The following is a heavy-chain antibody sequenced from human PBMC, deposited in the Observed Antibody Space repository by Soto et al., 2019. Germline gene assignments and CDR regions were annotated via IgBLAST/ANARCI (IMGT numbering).Heavy chain of an antibody. CDR1: GCSVSSGSYY. CDR3: ARDKAYDTSGYYRRFDY. CDR2: IYYTGST. V-gene: IGHV4-61*01. D-gene: IGHD3-22*01. Sequence: PSETLSLTCTVSGCSVSSGSYYWSWIRQPPGKGLEWIGYIYYTGSTNYNPSLKSRVTISVDTSKNQFSLKVSSVTAADTAVYYCARDKAYDTSGYYRRFDYWGQGTLVTVSS. J-gene: IGHJ4*02.